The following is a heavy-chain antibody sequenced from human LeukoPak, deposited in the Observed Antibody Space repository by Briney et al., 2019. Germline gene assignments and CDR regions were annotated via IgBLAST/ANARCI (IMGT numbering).Heavy chain of an antibody. D-gene: IGHD3-9*01. CDR1: GYTFTSYD. V-gene: IGHV1-8*01. CDR2: MNPSSGNT. Sequence: GASVKVSCKASGYTFTSYDINWVRQATGQGLEWMGWMNPSSGNTGYAQKFQGRVTMTRNTSISTAYMELSSLRSEDTAVYYCARGHDILTGYYYDPFDYWGQGTLVTVSS. CDR3: ARGHDILTGYYYDPFDY. J-gene: IGHJ4*02.